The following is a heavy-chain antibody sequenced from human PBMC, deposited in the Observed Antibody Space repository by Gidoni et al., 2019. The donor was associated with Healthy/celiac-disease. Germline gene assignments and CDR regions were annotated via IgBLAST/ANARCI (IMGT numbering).Heavy chain of an antibody. CDR3: ARYLERELDYGGNGEGY. V-gene: IGHV3-7*03. D-gene: IGHD4-17*01. Sequence: EVQLVESGGGLVQPGGSLRLSCAASGFTFSSYWMSWVRQAPGKGLEWVANIKQDGSEKYYVDSVKGRFTISRDNAKNSLYLQMNSLRAEDTAVYYCARYLERELDYGGNGEGYWGQGTLVTVSS. CDR1: GFTFSSYW. CDR2: IKQDGSEK. J-gene: IGHJ4*02.